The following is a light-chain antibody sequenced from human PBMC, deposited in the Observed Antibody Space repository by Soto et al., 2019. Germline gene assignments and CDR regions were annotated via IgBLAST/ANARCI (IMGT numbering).Light chain of an antibody. V-gene: IGKV3-20*01. J-gene: IGKJ2*01. CDR1: QSVNSNY. CDR2: GAS. Sequence: EIVLTQSPGTLSLSPGERATLSCRASQSVNSNYLAWYQQKPGQAPRLLIYGASNRATGIPDRFTGSGSGTDFTLTISRLEPEDFAVYYCQQGRGSPLYTFGQGTKLEIK. CDR3: QQGRGSPLYT.